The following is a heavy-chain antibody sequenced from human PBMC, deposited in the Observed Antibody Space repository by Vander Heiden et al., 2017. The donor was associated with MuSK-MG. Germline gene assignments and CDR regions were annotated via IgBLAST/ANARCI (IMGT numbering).Heavy chain of an antibody. D-gene: IGHD5-12*01. CDR2: IMPNFGTA. CDR1: GGTFSSYA. J-gene: IGHJ6*02. CDR3: ARVRGQIHPYYGMDV. Sequence: QLQLVQSGAEVKKPGSAVKVSCKASGGTFSSYAISRVRHAPGQGLQEMGGIMPNFGTANYAQKVQGRVTITADKSTGTAYMELSSLRPEDTAVYYCARVRGQIHPYYGMDVWGQGNTVTVSS. V-gene: IGHV1-69*06.